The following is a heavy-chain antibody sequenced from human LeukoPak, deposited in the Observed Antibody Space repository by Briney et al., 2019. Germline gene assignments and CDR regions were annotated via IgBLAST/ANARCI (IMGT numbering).Heavy chain of an antibody. CDR2: ISVYNGKT. CDR1: GYTFSAYG. J-gene: IGHJ4*02. D-gene: IGHD6-13*01. Sequence: GASVKASRKASGYTFSAYGISWVRQAPGQGLEWMGWISVYNGKTNYARKLQGRVTMTTDTSTRTAYMELRSLRSDDTAVYYCARDSHIAEVAYYFDYWGQGTLVTVSS. CDR3: ARDSHIAEVAYYFDY. V-gene: IGHV1-18*01.